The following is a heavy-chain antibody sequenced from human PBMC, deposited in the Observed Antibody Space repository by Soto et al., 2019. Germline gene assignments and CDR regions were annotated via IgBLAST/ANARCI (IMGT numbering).Heavy chain of an antibody. CDR2: IKSKTDGGTT. J-gene: IGHJ4*02. CDR1: GFTFSNAW. CDR3: TTDFDDFWSGYPFG. Sequence: GGSLRLSCAASGFTFSNAWMSWVRQAPGKGLEWVGRIKSKTDGGTTDYAAPVKGRFTISRDDSKNTLYLQMNSLKTEDTAVYYCTTDFDDFWSGYPFGWGQGTLVTVPS. D-gene: IGHD3-3*01. V-gene: IGHV3-15*01.